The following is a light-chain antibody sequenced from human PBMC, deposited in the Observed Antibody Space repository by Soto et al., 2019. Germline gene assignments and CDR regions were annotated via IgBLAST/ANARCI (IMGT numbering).Light chain of an antibody. Sequence: DIQMTQSPSSLSASIGDRVSFTCQASQDISKFLNWYQHKPGQAPSLLIYAASKSHFGLPSRFSGSGSGTDFTFIISRLQPEDDATYYCQQYEDLPYTFGPGTKVDVK. CDR1: QDISKF. V-gene: IGKV1-33*01. CDR2: AAS. CDR3: QQYEDLPYT. J-gene: IGKJ3*01.